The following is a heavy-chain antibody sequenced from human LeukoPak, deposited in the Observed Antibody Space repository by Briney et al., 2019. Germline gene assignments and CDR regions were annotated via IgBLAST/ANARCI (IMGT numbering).Heavy chain of an antibody. D-gene: IGHD6-13*01. J-gene: IGHJ5*02. Sequence: ASVKVSCKASGYTFTTYGISWVRQAPGQGLEWMGWISAYNGNTKYAQNLWDRVTMTTDTSTGTAYMELRGLRSDDTAMYYCAREASTSWPNWFDPWGQGTLVTVRS. CDR2: ISAYNGNT. CDR3: AREASTSWPNWFDP. CDR1: GYTFTTYG. V-gene: IGHV1-18*01.